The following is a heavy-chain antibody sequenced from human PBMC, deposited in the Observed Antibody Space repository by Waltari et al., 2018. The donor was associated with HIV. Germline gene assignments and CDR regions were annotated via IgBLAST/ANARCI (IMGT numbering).Heavy chain of an antibody. J-gene: IGHJ4*02. CDR2: MNPNSGNT. CDR1: GYTFPSYD. V-gene: IGHV1-8*01. CDR3: ARGPQDYPKYYFDY. D-gene: IGHD4-17*01. Sequence: QVQLVQSGAEVKKPGASAKVSCKASGYTFPSYDINWVRQGTGQGLEWLGWMNPNSGNTGYAQRFQGRVTMTRNTSISTAYMELSSLRSEDTAVYFCARGPQDYPKYYFDYWGQGTLVTVSS.